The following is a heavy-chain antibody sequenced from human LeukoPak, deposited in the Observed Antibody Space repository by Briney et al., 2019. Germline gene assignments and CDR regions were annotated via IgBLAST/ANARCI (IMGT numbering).Heavy chain of an antibody. Sequence: GASVKVSCKASRYTFTGYYMHWVRQAPGQGLEWMGRINPNSGGTNYAQKFQGRVTMTRDTSISTAYMELSRLRSDDTAVYYCASREMATITAGAFGIWGQGTMVTVSS. CDR3: ASREMATITAGAFGI. D-gene: IGHD5-24*01. V-gene: IGHV1-2*06. J-gene: IGHJ3*02. CDR2: INPNSGGT. CDR1: RYTFTGYY.